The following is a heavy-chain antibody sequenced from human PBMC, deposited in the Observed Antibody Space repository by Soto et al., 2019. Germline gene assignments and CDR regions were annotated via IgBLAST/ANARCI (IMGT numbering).Heavy chain of an antibody. Sequence: PGGSLRLSCAASGFTFSDYYMSWIRQAPGKGLEWVSYISSSSSYTNYADSVKGRFTISRDNAKNSLYLQMNSLRAEDTAVYYCPTDLTARPTALCVDYHYGMDLWGQGTTVTGSS. J-gene: IGHJ6*02. CDR3: PTDLTARPTALCVDYHYGMDL. V-gene: IGHV3-11*05. CDR1: GFTFSDYY. D-gene: IGHD2-21*02. CDR2: ISSSSSYT.